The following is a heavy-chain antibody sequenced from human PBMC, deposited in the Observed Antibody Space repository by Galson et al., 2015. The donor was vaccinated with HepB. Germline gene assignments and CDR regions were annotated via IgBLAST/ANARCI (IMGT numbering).Heavy chain of an antibody. D-gene: IGHD2-21*02. CDR2: ISFDGSIK. Sequence: SLRLSCAASGFTFSTYDIHWVRQAPGKGLEWVAVISFDGSIKYYADSVKGRSTISRDNSKNTLYLQLNSLRAEDTAMYYCAKECGGDCLDAFDIWGQGTMVTVSS. J-gene: IGHJ3*02. CDR1: GFTFSTYD. CDR3: AKECGGDCLDAFDI. V-gene: IGHV3-30*18.